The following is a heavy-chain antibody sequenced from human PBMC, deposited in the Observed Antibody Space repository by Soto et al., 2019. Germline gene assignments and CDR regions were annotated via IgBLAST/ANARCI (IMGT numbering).Heavy chain of an antibody. CDR2: IYYSGST. V-gene: IGHV4-39*01. D-gene: IGHD6-13*01. CDR3: ARSPRPFRGSWSDY. CDR1: GGSISGSSYY. Sequence: QLQLQESGPGLVKPSETLSLTCTVSGGSISGSSYYWGWIRQPPGKGLEWIGSIYYSGSTYYNPSLKSRVTISVDTSKNQFSLKLSSVTAADTAVYYCARSPRPFRGSWSDYWGQGTLVTVSS. J-gene: IGHJ4*02.